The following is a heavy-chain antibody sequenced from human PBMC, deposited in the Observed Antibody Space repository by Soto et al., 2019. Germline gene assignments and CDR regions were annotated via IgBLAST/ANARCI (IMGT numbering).Heavy chain of an antibody. J-gene: IGHJ4*02. V-gene: IGHV3-21*01. CDR3: APYGPTGTTGVDRG. CDR1: GFTFSSYS. CDR2: ISSSSSYI. Sequence: GGSLRLSCAASGFTFSSYSMNWVRQAPGKGLEWVSSISSSSSYIYYADSVKGRFTISRDNAKNSLYLQMNSLRAEDTAVYYCAPYGPTGTTGVDRGWGQGTLVTVSS. D-gene: IGHD1-7*01.